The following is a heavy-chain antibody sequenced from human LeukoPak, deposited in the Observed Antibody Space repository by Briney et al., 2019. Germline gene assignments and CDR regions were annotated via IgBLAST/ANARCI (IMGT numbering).Heavy chain of an antibody. Sequence: GGSLRLSCAASGFTFSSYAMSWVRQAPGKGPEWVSAISGSGGSTYYADSVKGRFTISRDNSKNTLYLQMNSLRAEDTAVYYCAKMRLNGGPHNWFDPWGQGTLVTVSS. J-gene: IGHJ5*02. CDR3: AKMRLNGGPHNWFDP. V-gene: IGHV3-23*01. CDR1: GFTFSSYA. D-gene: IGHD4-23*01. CDR2: ISGSGGST.